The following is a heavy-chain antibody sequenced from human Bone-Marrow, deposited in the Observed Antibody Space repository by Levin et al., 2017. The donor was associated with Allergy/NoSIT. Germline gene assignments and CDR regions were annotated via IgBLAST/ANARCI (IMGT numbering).Heavy chain of an antibody. CDR1: GYSLGSYA. J-gene: IGHJ6*03. CDR2: ISAYNVTP. Sequence: ASVKVSCKASGYSLGSYAMTWVRQAPGQGLEWMGWISAYNVTPNYARKFQGRVTMTTDKPTSTAYMELRSLRSDDTAVYYCARFVVVPATYYYLDVWGKGTTVTVSS. D-gene: IGHD2-2*01. CDR3: ARFVVVPATYYYLDV. V-gene: IGHV1-18*01.